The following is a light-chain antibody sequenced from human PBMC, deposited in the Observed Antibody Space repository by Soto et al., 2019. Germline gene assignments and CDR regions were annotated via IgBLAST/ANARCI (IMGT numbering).Light chain of an antibody. Sequence: QSALTQPASVSGSPGQSITISCTGTSSDVGDYNYVSWYQQHPGKAPKLMIYDANNRPSWVSNRFTGSKSRNTASLTISGLQAEDEADYYCSSYTSSSTPRVVFGGGTQLTVL. CDR3: SSYTSSSTPRVV. CDR2: DAN. CDR1: SSDVGDYNY. V-gene: IGLV2-14*01. J-gene: IGLJ2*01.